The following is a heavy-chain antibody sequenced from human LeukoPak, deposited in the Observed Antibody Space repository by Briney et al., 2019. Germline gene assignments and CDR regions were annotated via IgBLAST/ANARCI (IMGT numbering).Heavy chain of an antibody. CDR1: GYTFTSYG. J-gene: IGHJ4*02. Sequence: ASVKVSCKASGYTFTSYGISWVRQAPGQGLEWMGWISAYNGNTNYAQKLQGRVTMTTDTSTSTAYMELRSLRSDDTAVYHCARAYGSYLAVTPDHFDYWGQGTLVTVPS. CDR2: ISAYNGNT. CDR3: ARAYGSYLAVTPDHFDY. D-gene: IGHD1-26*01. V-gene: IGHV1-18*01.